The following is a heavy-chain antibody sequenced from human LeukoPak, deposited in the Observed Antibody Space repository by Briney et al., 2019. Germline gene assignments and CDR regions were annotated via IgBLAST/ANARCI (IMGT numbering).Heavy chain of an antibody. V-gene: IGHV3-23*01. D-gene: IGHD3-10*01. CDR3: AKDLYHYYGSGSYYIPRGFDY. Sequence: GGSLRLSCAASGFTFSSYAMSWVRQAPGKGLEWVSAISGMGGSTYYADSVKGRFTISRDNSKNTLYLQMNSLRAEDTAVYYCAKDLYHYYGSGSYYIPRGFDYWGQGTLVTVSS. CDR2: ISGMGGST. CDR1: GFTFSSYA. J-gene: IGHJ4*02.